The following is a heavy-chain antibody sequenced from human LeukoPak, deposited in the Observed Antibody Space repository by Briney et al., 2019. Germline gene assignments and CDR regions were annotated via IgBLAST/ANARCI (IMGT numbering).Heavy chain of an antibody. V-gene: IGHV1-69*05. J-gene: IGHJ6*03. Sequence: SVKVSCKASGGTFSSYAISWVRQAPGQGLEWMGGIIPIFGTANYAQKFQGRVTITTDESTSTAYMELSSLRSEDTTVYYCARVGSSSSGYYYYVDVWGKGTTVTVSS. D-gene: IGHD6-6*01. CDR1: GGTFSSYA. CDR2: IIPIFGTA. CDR3: ARVGSSSSGYYYYVDV.